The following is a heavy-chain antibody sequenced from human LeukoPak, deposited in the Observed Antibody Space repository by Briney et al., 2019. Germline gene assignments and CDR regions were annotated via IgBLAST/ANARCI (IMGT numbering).Heavy chain of an antibody. V-gene: IGHV4-34*01. CDR1: GGSFSGYY. D-gene: IGHD2-8*01. Sequence: SETLSLTCAVYGGSFSGYYWSWIRQPPGKGLEWIGEINHSGSTNYNPSLKSRVTISVDTSKNQFSLKLSSVTAADTAVYYCARGDADWGQGTLVTVSS. CDR2: INHSGST. CDR3: ARGDAD. J-gene: IGHJ4*02.